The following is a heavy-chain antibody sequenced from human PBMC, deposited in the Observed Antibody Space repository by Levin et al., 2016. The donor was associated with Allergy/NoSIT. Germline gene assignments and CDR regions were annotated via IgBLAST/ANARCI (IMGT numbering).Heavy chain of an antibody. CDR3: VRISGSSSWYFDYGLDV. V-gene: IGHV2-26*02. Sequence: SGPTLVKPTETLTLTCTVSGFSLSDARMGVSWIRQPPGKAPEWLAHIFSNDEKSYSASLKSRLTISRDISESQVVLTMTSLDPVDTATYYCVRISGSSSWYFDYGLDVWGPGTTVTVSS. CDR2: IFSNDEK. D-gene: IGHD6-13*01. J-gene: IGHJ6*02. CDR1: GFSLSDARMG.